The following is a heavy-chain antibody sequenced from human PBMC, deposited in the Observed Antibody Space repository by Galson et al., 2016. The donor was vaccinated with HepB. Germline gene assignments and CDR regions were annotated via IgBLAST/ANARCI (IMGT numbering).Heavy chain of an antibody. CDR1: GGTFSTRT. V-gene: IGHV1-69*13. D-gene: IGHD1-26*01. J-gene: IGHJ4*02. Sequence: SVKVSCKASGGTFSTRTISWVRQAPGQGLEWMGGVIPIFDKSNYAQKFQGRVTISADESTRTAYMELSSLTSDDTALYYCTRDGEGSGRYFDYWGQGTLGTAS. CDR2: VIPIFDKS. CDR3: TRDGEGSGRYFDY.